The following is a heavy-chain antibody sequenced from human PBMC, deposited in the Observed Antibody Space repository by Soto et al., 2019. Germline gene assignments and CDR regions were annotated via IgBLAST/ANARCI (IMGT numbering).Heavy chain of an antibody. CDR2: IYDSGST. Sequence: SETLSLTCTVSGGSINNYYWSWIRQPPGKGLEWIAFIYDSGSTNYNPSLRSRVTISIDTSRNQFSLKLSSATAADTAVYYCARQRALPPCFDYWGQGTLVTVSS. V-gene: IGHV4-59*08. D-gene: IGHD1-26*01. CDR3: ARQRALPPCFDY. J-gene: IGHJ4*02. CDR1: GGSINNYY.